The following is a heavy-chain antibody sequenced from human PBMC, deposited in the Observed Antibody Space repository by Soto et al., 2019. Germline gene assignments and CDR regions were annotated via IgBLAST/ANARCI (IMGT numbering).Heavy chain of an antibody. Sequence: QVRLVESGGGLVKPGGSLRLSCAASGFTFTDYYMSWFRQAPGKGLEWVSQISSTGATIYYADSVKGRFTISRDNAENSLYLQMTSLRGEDTAMYYGALRLMVRGAFDHWGQGTLVTVSS. D-gene: IGHD3-10*01. CDR2: ISSTGATI. V-gene: IGHV3-11*01. CDR3: ALRLMVRGAFDH. J-gene: IGHJ1*01. CDR1: GFTFTDYY.